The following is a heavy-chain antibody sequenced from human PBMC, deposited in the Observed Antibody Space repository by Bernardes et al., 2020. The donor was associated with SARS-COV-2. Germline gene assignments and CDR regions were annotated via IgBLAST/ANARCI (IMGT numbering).Heavy chain of an antibody. J-gene: IGHJ2*01. CDR2: IYYSGST. V-gene: IGHV4-59*01. Sequence: TLSLTCTVSGGSIGSYYWAWIRQPPGTGLEWIGYIYYSGSTNYNPSLKSRVTISVDRSQNQFSLNLSSVTPADTAVYYCARDLSHLVRRGFDLWGRGTLVTVSS. CDR1: GGSIGSYY. CDR3: ARDLSHLVRRGFDL. D-gene: IGHD3-10*01.